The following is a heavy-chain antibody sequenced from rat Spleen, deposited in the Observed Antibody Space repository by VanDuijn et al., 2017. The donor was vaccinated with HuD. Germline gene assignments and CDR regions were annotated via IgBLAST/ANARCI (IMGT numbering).Heavy chain of an antibody. V-gene: IGHV5-17*01. CDR2: IIYDGSST. Sequence: EVQLVESGGGLVQPGGSLKLSCAASGFTFSDYAMAWVRQAPKKGLEWVTTIIYDGSSTFYRDSVRDRFTISRDNAKSTLYLQMDSLQSEDTATYYCARHGRGERTYYYVLDAWGQGVSVTVSS. CDR1: GFTFSDYA. CDR3: ARHGRGERTYYYVLDA. D-gene: IGHD4-3*01. J-gene: IGHJ4*01.